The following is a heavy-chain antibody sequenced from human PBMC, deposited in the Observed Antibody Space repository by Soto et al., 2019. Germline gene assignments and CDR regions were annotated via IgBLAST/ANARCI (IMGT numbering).Heavy chain of an antibody. CDR1: GGSFSGYY. J-gene: IGHJ4*02. CDR2: INHSGST. D-gene: IGHD2-15*01. CDR3: AGGRRWSHVEFRRPTGVRPFDY. Sequence: SETLSLTCAVYGGSFSGYYWSWIRQPPGKGLEWIGEINHSGSTNYNPSLKSRVTISVDTSKNQFSLKLSSVTAADTAVYYCAGGRRWSHVEFRRPTGVRPFDYWGQGTLVTVSS. V-gene: IGHV4-34*01.